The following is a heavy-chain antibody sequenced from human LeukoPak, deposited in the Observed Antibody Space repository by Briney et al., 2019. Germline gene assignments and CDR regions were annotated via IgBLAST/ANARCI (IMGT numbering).Heavy chain of an antibody. D-gene: IGHD3-10*01. Sequence: SETLSLTCTVSGGSISSGSYYWSWIRQPAGKGLEWIGRIYTSGSTNYNPSLKSRVTISVDTSKNQFSLKLSSVTAADTAVYYCARHKHRSYGSGIDWFDPWGQGTLVTVSS. J-gene: IGHJ5*02. CDR2: IYTSGST. CDR3: ARHKHRSYGSGIDWFDP. V-gene: IGHV4-61*02. CDR1: GGSISSGSYY.